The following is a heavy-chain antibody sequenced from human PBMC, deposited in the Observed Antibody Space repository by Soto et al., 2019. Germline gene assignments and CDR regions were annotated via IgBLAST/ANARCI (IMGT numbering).Heavy chain of an antibody. CDR3: ARLPGDHSAFFSYGMDA. D-gene: IGHD2-21*01. J-gene: IGHJ6*02. CDR1: GFTFDTYW. Sequence: LRLSCAASGFTFDTYWMNWVRQAPGKGPEWLSGINSDGTISSYADSVKGRFTISRDNARNTLSLQMNSLRADDTAVYYCARLPGDHSAFFSYGMDAWGQVTTVTVSS. V-gene: IGHV3-74*01. CDR2: INSDGTIS.